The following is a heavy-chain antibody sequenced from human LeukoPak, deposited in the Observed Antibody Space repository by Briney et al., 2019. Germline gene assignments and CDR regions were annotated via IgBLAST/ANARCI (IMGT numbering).Heavy chain of an antibody. V-gene: IGHV1-69*04. D-gene: IGHD2-15*01. J-gene: IGHJ4*02. CDR1: GGTFSSYA. CDR3: ASSGPEDCSGGSCYSDY. Sequence: SVKVSCKASGGTFSSYAISWVRQAPGQGLEWMGRIIPILGIANYAQKFQGRVTITADKSTSTAYMELSSLRSEDTAVYYCASSGPEDCSGGSCYSDYWGQGTLVTVSS. CDR2: IIPILGIA.